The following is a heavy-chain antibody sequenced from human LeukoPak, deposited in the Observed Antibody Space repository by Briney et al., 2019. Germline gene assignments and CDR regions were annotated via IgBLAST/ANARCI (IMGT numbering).Heavy chain of an antibody. Sequence: PGGSLRLSCAASGFTFSRYWMSWVRQAPGKGLEWVANINQDGTGEYYVDSVEGRFTISRDNAKNSLYLQMNSLRVEDTAMYYCARGPIAVAGYYVDFWGQGTLVTVSS. CDR3: ARGPIAVAGYYVDF. J-gene: IGHJ4*02. CDR2: INQDGTGE. D-gene: IGHD6-13*01. CDR1: GFTFSRYW. V-gene: IGHV3-7*01.